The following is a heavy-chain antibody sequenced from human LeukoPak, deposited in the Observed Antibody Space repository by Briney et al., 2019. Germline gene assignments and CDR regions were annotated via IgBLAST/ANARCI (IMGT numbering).Heavy chain of an antibody. D-gene: IGHD5-24*01. Sequence: PGGSLRLSCTISGLTLSSYELNWVRQAPGKGLEWVSYMSRSGTTIYYADSVKGRFTISRDNAKNSLYLQMNSLRVEDTAVYYCATRVPYTGYKNWAQGPLVTVSS. CDR2: MSRSGTTI. V-gene: IGHV3-48*03. CDR3: ATRVPYTGYKN. CDR1: GLTLSSYE. J-gene: IGHJ4*02.